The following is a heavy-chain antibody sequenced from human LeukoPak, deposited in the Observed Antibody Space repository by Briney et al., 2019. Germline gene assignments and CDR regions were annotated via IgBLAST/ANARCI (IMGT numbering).Heavy chain of an antibody. CDR3: AKDVAANSHYYYYMDV. D-gene: IGHD5-12*01. CDR1: GFTFSNYV. CDR2: IACDGINK. V-gene: IGHV3-30*02. Sequence: GGSLRLSCAASGFTFSNYVMNWVRQAPGKGLEWVALIACDGINKSYIHSVKGRFTISRDNSKNTLYLQMDSLRAEDTAVYYCAKDVAANSHYYYYMDVWGKGTTVIVSS. J-gene: IGHJ6*03.